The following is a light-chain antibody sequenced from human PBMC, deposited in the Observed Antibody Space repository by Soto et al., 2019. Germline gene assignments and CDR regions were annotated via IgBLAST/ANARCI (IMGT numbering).Light chain of an antibody. Sequence: EIVLTQSPGPLSLSPGERATLSCRASQSVSSSYLAWYQQTPGQAPRLLVYDTSYRATGVPDRFSGSGSGTDFTLTISSPEPEDFAGYYCHQYGSSPLTFGGGTKVDI. V-gene: IGKV3-20*01. J-gene: IGKJ4*01. CDR1: QSVSSSY. CDR3: HQYGSSPLT. CDR2: DTS.